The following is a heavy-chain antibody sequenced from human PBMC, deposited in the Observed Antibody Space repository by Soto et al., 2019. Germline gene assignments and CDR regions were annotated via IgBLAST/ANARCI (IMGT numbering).Heavy chain of an antibody. V-gene: IGHV3-21*01. CDR3: ARDGGYYSGYDSQYAFDI. D-gene: IGHD5-12*01. Sequence: GGSLRLSCAASGFTFSSYSMNWVRQAPGKGLEWVSSISSSSSYIYYADSVKGRFTISRNNAKNSLYLQMNSLRGEDTAVYHCARDGGYYSGYDSQYAFDIWGQGTMVTVSS. J-gene: IGHJ3*02. CDR2: ISSSSSYI. CDR1: GFTFSSYS.